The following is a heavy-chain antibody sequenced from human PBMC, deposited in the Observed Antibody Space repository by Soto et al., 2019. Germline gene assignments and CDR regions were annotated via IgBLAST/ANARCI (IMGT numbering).Heavy chain of an antibody. J-gene: IGHJ4*02. CDR3: AKGSIEYSASVDN. CDR2: ISARGGSS. Sequence: EVQLLESGGGLVQPGGSRRLSCAASGSSFSSYAMVWFRQAPGKGLEWVSVISARGGSSYFADSVKGRFTISRDNSKNVLSLEMNSLRAEDTAIYFCAKGSIEYSASVDNWGQGTLVLVSS. CDR1: GSSFSSYA. D-gene: IGHD5-12*01. V-gene: IGHV3-23*01.